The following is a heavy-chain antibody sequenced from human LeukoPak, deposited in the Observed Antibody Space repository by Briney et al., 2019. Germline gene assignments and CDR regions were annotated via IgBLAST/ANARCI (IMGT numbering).Heavy chain of an antibody. Sequence: SVKVSCKASGGTFSSYAISWVRQAPGQGREWMGRIIPIFGTANYAQKFQGRVTITTDESTSTAYMELSSLRSEDTAVYYCAAVIAVAGFDYWGQGTLVTVSS. CDR2: IIPIFGTA. D-gene: IGHD6-19*01. CDR3: AAVIAVAGFDY. V-gene: IGHV1-69*05. J-gene: IGHJ4*02. CDR1: GGTFSSYA.